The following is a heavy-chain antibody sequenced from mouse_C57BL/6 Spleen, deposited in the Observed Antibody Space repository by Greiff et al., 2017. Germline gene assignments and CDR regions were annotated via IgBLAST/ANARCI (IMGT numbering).Heavy chain of an antibody. V-gene: IGHV1-42*01. J-gene: IGHJ4*01. Sequence: EVQLQQSGPELVKPGASVKISCKASGYSFTGYYMNWVKQSPEKSLEWIGEINPSTGGTTYNQKFKAKATLTVDKSSSTAYMQLNSLTSEDSAVYYCARGTVTYAMDYWGQGTSVTVSS. D-gene: IGHD2-1*01. CDR1: GYSFTGYY. CDR2: INPSTGGT. CDR3: ARGTVTYAMDY.